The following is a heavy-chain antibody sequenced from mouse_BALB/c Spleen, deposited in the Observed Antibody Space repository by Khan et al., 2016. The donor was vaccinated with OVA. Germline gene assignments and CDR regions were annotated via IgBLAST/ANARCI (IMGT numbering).Heavy chain of an antibody. J-gene: IGHJ2*01. V-gene: IGHV3-2*02. D-gene: IGHD1-2*01. Sequence: EVKLLESGPGLVKPSQSLSLTCTVTGYSITSGYVWNVIRQLAGNKLEWTGNRSYGGYTNYNPSLKRRITITRDTAKNQLFLQLNSVKTEDTATYYSAITASIKYWGQGTPLTVSS. CDR1: GYSITSGYV. CDR2: RSYGGYT. CDR3: AITASIKY.